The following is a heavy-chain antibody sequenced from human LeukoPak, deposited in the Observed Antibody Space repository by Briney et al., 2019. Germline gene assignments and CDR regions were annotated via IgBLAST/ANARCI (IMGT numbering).Heavy chain of an antibody. Sequence: PSQTLSLTCTVSGGSISSGSYYWSWIRQPAGKGLEWIGRIYTSGSTIYNPSLKSRVTISVDTSKNQFSLKLSSVTAADTAVYYCARDGSGWLNYFDYWGQGTLVTVSS. V-gene: IGHV4-61*02. CDR2: IYTSGST. J-gene: IGHJ4*02. D-gene: IGHD6-25*01. CDR1: GGSISSGSYY. CDR3: ARDGSGWLNYFDY.